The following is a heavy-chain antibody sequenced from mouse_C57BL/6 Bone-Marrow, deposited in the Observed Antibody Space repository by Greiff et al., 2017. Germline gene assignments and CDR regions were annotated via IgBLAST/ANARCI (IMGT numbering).Heavy chain of an antibody. CDR1: GYTFTDYT. D-gene: IGHD2-1*01. CDR3: ARRVFYYGKSWCAY. J-gene: IGHJ3*01. CDR2: INPNNGGT. Sequence: EVKLQESGPELVKPGASVKIPCKASGYTFTDYTMDWVKQSHGKSLEWIGDINPNNGGTIYNQKFKGKATLTVDKSSSTAYMGLRSLTSEDTAVYSCARRVFYYGKSWCAYWGQGSLVTVSA. V-gene: IGHV1-18*01.